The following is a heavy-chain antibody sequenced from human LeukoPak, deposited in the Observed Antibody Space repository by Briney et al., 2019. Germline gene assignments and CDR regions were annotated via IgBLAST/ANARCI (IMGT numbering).Heavy chain of an antibody. CDR2: FYRSDST. CDR3: AREVVSTPSYFDS. J-gene: IGHJ4*02. V-gene: IGHV3-53*01. D-gene: IGHD2-15*01. Sequence: GGSLRLSCVASGVTLSNYAMSWVRQAPGKGLEWVSFFYRSDSTYYAESVRGRFTISRDNSKNTLYLLMNSLIPEDTAVYYCAREVVSTPSYFDSWGQGTLATVSS. CDR1: GVTLSNYA.